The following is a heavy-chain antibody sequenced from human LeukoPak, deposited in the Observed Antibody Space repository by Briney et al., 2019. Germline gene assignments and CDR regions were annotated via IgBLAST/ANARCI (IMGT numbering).Heavy chain of an antibody. V-gene: IGHV4-59*08. CDR3: ARGRYDILTGFRPAVFDY. J-gene: IGHJ4*02. CDR2: IYYSGST. D-gene: IGHD3-9*01. CDR1: GGSISSYY. Sequence: SETLSLTCTVSGGSISSYYWSWIRQPPGKGLEWIGYIYYSGSTNYNPSLKSRVTISVDTSKNQFSLKLSSVTAADTAVYYCARGRYDILTGFRPAVFDYWGQGTLVTVSS.